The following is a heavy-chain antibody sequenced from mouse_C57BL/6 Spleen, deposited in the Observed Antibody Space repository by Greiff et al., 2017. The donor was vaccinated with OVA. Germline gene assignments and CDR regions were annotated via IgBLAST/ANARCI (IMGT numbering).Heavy chain of an antibody. V-gene: IGHV1-15*01. J-gene: IGHJ4*01. D-gene: IGHD2-3*01. CDR1: GYTFTDYE. CDR2: IDPETGGT. CDR3: TRLTIYDGYFYAMDY. Sequence: QVQLQQSGAELVRPGASVTLSCKASGYTFTDYEMHWVKQTPVHGLEWIGAIDPETGGTAYNQKFKGKAILTADKSSSTAYMELRSLTSEDSAVYYCTRLTIYDGYFYAMDYWGQGTSVTVSS.